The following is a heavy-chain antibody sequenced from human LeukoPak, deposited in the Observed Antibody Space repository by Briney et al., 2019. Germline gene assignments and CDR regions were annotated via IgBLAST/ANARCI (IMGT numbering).Heavy chain of an antibody. CDR3: ARLVGDRTIYDY. D-gene: IGHD1-26*01. CDR1: GFTFSSYA. Sequence: PGGSLRLSCAASGFTFSSYAMSWVRQAPGKGLEWVSAISGSGGSTYYADSVKGRFTISRDNSKNSLYLQMNSLRVEDTAVYYCARLVGDRTIYDYWGQGALVTVSS. J-gene: IGHJ4*02. V-gene: IGHV3-23*01. CDR2: ISGSGGST.